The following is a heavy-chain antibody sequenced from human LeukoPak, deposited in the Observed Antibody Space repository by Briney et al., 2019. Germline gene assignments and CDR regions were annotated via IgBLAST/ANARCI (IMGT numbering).Heavy chain of an antibody. CDR2: ISSRSTYT. J-gene: IGHJ4*02. CDR3: AKGYHDSGGSWTPSDY. V-gene: IGHV3-21*01. Sequence: GGSLRLSCAASGFTFSSYSMNWVRQAPGKGLEWVSCISSRSTYTYYADPVKGRFTSSRDNAKNSLYLQMNSLRAEDTAVYYCAKGYHDSGGSWTPSDYWGQGTLVTASS. D-gene: IGHD3-22*01. CDR1: GFTFSSYS.